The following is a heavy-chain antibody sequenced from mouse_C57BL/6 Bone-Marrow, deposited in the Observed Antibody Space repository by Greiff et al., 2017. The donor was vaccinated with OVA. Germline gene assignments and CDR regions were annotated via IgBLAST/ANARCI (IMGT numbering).Heavy chain of an antibody. Sequence: VQVVESGPGLVAPSQSLSITCTVSGFSLTSYAMSWVRPPPGKGLEWLGVILTGGCTNYNSALKSRLSISKDNSKSQVFLKMNSLQTDDTARYYCARNLRFAYWGQGTLVTVSA. CDR2: ILTGGCT. J-gene: IGHJ3*01. CDR3: ARNLRFAY. CDR1: GFSLTSYA. V-gene: IGHV2-9-1*01.